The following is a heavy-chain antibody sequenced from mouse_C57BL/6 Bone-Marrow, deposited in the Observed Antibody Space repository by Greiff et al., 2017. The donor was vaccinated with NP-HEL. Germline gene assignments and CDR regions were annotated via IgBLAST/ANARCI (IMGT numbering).Heavy chain of an antibody. CDR3: ARGSSYWYFDV. CDR1: GYTFTDYY. CDR2: INPYNGGT. J-gene: IGHJ1*03. D-gene: IGHD1-1*01. V-gene: IGHV1-19*01. Sequence: EVQLQQSGPVLVKPGASVKMSCKASGYTFTDYYMNWVKQIPGKSLEWIGVINPYNGGTSYNQKFKGKATLTVDKSSSTAYMELNSLTSEDSAVYYCARGSSYWYFDVWGTGTTVTVSS.